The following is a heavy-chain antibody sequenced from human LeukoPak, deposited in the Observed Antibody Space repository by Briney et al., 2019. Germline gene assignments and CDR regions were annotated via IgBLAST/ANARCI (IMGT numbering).Heavy chain of an antibody. D-gene: IGHD3-9*01. V-gene: IGHV1-2*02. CDR3: ARDRRKPNLRYFDWSLKAPDAFDI. J-gene: IGHJ3*02. CDR2: INPNSGGT. CDR1: GYTFTGYY. Sequence: VASVKVSCKASGYTFTGYYMHWVRQAPGQGLEWMGWINPNSGGTNYAQKFQGRVTMTRDTSISTAYMELSRLRSDDTAVYYCARDRRKPNLRYFDWSLKAPDAFDIWGQGTMVTVSS.